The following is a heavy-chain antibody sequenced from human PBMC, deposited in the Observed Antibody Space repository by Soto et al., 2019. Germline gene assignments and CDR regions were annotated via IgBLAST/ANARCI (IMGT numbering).Heavy chain of an antibody. V-gene: IGHV3-30*18. D-gene: IGHD3-10*01. CDR3: AKDANMVRGVIIFDY. J-gene: IGHJ4*02. CDR2: ISYDGSNK. Sequence: PGGSLRLSCAPSGFTFSSYGMHWVRQAPGKGLEWVAVISYDGSNKYYADSVKGRFTISRDNSKNTLYLQMNSLRAEDTAVYYCAKDANMVRGVIIFDYWGQGTLVTVSS. CDR1: GFTFSSYG.